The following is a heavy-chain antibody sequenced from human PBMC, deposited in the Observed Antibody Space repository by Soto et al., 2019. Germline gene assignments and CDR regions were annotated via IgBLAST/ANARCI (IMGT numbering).Heavy chain of an antibody. V-gene: IGHV4-39*02. CDR2: VHYSGGT. CDR1: GGSINNGDYF. D-gene: IGHD1-26*01. Sequence: SETLSLTCTVSGGSINNGDYFCGWIRQPPGKGLEWLGSVHYSGGTYYNSSLRGRLSISLDTSRNHFSLNLISVTAADTAVYYCSSILLGAPRHSGFDSLGQGRLVNVSS. J-gene: IGHJ4*02. CDR3: SSILLGAPRHSGFDS.